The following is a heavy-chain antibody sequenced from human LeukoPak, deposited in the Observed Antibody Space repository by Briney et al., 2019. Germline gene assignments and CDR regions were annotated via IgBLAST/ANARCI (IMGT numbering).Heavy chain of an antibody. CDR3: ARELFPSMVGGSYLPSDY. J-gene: IGHJ4*02. CDR2: ISYDGSNK. Sequence: PGGSLRLSCEASGFSFSSYAMTWVRQAPGKGLEWVAVISYDGSNKYYADSVKGRFTISRDNSKNTLYLQMNSLRAEDTAVYYCARELFPSMVGGSYLPSDYWGQGTLVTVSS. CDR1: GFSFSSYA. D-gene: IGHD1-26*01. V-gene: IGHV3-30-3*01.